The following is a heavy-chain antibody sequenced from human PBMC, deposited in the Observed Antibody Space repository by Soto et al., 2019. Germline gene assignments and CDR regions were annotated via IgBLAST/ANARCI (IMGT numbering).Heavy chain of an antibody. D-gene: IGHD5-12*01. CDR1: GFTFSDYY. CDR3: ARDDSGYAGDFDL. V-gene: IGHV3-11*05. J-gene: IGHJ2*01. CDR2: ISSTSTYT. Sequence: QVQLVESGGGLVKPGGSLRLSCAASGFTFSDYYMTWIRQAPGRGLEWVSYISSTSTYTNYADSVKGRFTISRDNAKNSLYLQRNSLRAEDTAVYYCARDDSGYAGDFDLWGRGTLVTGSS.